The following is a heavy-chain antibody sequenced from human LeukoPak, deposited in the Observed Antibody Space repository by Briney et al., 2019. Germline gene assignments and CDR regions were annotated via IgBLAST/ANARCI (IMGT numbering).Heavy chain of an antibody. CDR3: ARDRYSGSLGAFDI. D-gene: IGHD1-26*01. CDR1: GGTLSSHT. CDR2: IIPIFGTA. J-gene: IGHJ3*02. Sequence: SVKVSCKPSGGTLSSHTTSCVPQTPQQGREWMGRIIPIFGTANNIQTSKGRVPITTDESTSTGYMELSSLRSEDTAVYYCARDRYSGSLGAFDIWGQGTMVTVSS. V-gene: IGHV1-69*05.